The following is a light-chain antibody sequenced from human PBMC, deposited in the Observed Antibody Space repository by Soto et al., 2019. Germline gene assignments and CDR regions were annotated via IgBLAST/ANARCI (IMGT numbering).Light chain of an antibody. CDR1: QTISSW. V-gene: IGKV3D-7*01. CDR2: GAS. J-gene: IGKJ2*01. CDR3: QQDYNLPT. Sequence: MTQSPSTLSGSVGDRVTITCRASQTISSWLAWYQQKPGQAPRLLIYGASTRATSIPARFSGSGSGTDFTLTISSLQPEDFAVYYCQQDYNLPTFGQGTKLEIK.